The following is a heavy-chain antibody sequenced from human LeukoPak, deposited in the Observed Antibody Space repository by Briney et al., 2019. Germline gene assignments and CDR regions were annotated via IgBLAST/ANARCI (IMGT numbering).Heavy chain of an antibody. Sequence: GGSLRLSCAASGFTFPNYAMTWVRQAPGKGLEWVSSISGRGIIAHHADSVRGRFTISRDNSRNTLYLQMINLRVEDTALYYCATQIPAGDLREDYYYYMDVWGKGTTVSVSS. D-gene: IGHD2-2*01. CDR1: GFTFPNYA. CDR2: ISGRGIIA. J-gene: IGHJ6*03. CDR3: ATQIPAGDLREDYYYYMDV. V-gene: IGHV3-23*01.